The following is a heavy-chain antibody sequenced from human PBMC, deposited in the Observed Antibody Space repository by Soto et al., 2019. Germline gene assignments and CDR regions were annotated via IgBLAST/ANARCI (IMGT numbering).Heavy chain of an antibody. J-gene: IGHJ6*02. D-gene: IGHD3-3*01. CDR1: GFTFSSYG. CDR2: IWYDGSNK. V-gene: IGHV3-33*01. Sequence: GGSLRLSCAASGFTFSSYGMHWVRQAPGKGLEWVAVIWYDGSNKYYAGSVKGRFTISRDNSKNTLYLQMNSLRAEDTAVYYCARDSTYYDFWSGHTRTYGLDVWGPGIAVTVSS. CDR3: ARDSTYYDFWSGHTRTYGLDV.